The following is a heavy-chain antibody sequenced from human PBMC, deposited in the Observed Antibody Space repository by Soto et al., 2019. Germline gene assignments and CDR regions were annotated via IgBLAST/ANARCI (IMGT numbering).Heavy chain of an antibody. D-gene: IGHD2-15*01. J-gene: IGHJ4*02. CDR3: ARDPPKGYCSGGSCYIDY. V-gene: IGHV1-69*08. CDR1: GCTFSSYT. Sequence: QVQLVQSGAEVKKPGSSVKVSCKASGCTFSSYTISWVRQAPGQGLEWMGRIIPILGIANYAQKFQGRVTITADKSTSTAYMELSSLRSEDTAVYYCARDPPKGYCSGGSCYIDYWGQGTLVTVSS. CDR2: IIPILGIA.